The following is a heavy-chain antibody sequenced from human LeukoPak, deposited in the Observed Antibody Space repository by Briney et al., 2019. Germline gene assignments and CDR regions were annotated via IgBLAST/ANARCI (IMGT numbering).Heavy chain of an antibody. D-gene: IGHD2-15*01. V-gene: IGHV1-69*06. J-gene: IGHJ6*03. Sequence: SVKVSCKASGGTFSSYAISWVRQAPGQGLEWMGGIIPIFGTANYAQKFQGRVTITADKSTSTAYMELRSLRSDDTAVYYCARGGGALGYCSGGSCYQTSFYYYMDVWGKGTTVTISS. CDR2: IIPIFGTA. CDR3: ARGGGALGYCSGGSCYQTSFYYYMDV. CDR1: GGTFSSYA.